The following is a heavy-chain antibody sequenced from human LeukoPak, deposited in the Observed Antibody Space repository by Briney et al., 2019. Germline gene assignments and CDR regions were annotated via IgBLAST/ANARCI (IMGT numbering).Heavy chain of an antibody. D-gene: IGHD3-22*01. V-gene: IGHV1-2*02. CDR2: INPNSGGT. CDR3: AREISYYDSSGYCDY. J-gene: IGHJ4*02. CDR1: GYTFTGYY. Sequence: ASVKVSCKASGYTFTGYYMHWVRQAPGQGLEWMGWINPNSGGTNYAQKFQGRVTMTRDTSISTAYMELSSLRSEDTAVYYCAREISYYDSSGYCDYWGQGTLVTVSS.